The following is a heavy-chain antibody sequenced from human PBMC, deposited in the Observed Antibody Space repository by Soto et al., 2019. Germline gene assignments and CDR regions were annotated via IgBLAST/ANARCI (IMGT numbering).Heavy chain of an antibody. Sequence: PVKRSWKAFGYSFSSDLGDRLLQAPGQGLEWMGIINPSGGSTTYAQKFQGRVTMTRDTSTSTVYMELSSLRSEDTAVYYCTRAPSYGAFDIWGQGTMVTVSS. J-gene: IGHJ3*02. CDR1: GYSFSSDL. D-gene: IGHD4-17*01. CDR2: INPSGGST. CDR3: TRAPSYGAFDI. V-gene: IGHV1-46*03.